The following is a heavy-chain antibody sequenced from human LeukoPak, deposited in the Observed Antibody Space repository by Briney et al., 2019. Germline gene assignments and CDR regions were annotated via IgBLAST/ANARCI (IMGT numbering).Heavy chain of an antibody. CDR3: ARKRSPGAFDI. Sequence: GGSLRLSCAASGFTFSSYTMNWVRQAPGKGLEWVSSISSSSSYIYYAESVKGRSTISRDNAKNSLYLQMNSLRAEDTAVYYCARKRSPGAFDIWGQGTMVTVSS. CDR1: GFTFSSYT. CDR2: ISSSSSYI. V-gene: IGHV3-21*01. J-gene: IGHJ3*02.